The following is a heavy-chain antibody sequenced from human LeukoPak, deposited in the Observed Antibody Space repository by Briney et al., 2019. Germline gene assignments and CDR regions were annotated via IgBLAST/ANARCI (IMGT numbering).Heavy chain of an antibody. CDR1: GGSISSGGYS. J-gene: IGHJ4*02. CDR3: VRGPRTPGDSRYYSDF. D-gene: IGHD3-10*01. CDR2: IYHSGST. Sequence: ASETLSLTCAVSGGSISSGGYSWSWIRQPPGKGLEWIGYIYHSGSTYYNPSLKSRVTISVDRSKNQFSLKLSSVTAADTAVYYCVRGPRTPGDSRYYSDFWGQGTLVTVSS. V-gene: IGHV4-30-2*01.